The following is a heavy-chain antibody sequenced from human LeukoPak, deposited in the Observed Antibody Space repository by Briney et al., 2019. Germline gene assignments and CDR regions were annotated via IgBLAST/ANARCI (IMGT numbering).Heavy chain of an antibody. J-gene: IGHJ4*02. CDR2: IYSGGGT. CDR3: ARFRGGSWYSDY. D-gene: IGHD2-15*01. CDR1: GFTVSSNY. Sequence: GGSLRLSCAASGFTVSSNYMSWVRQAPGKGLEWVSVIYSGGGTYYADSVKGRFTISVDTSKNPLSLQMNSLTAADTAVYSCARFRGGSWYSDYWGQGTLVTVSS. V-gene: IGHV3-53*01.